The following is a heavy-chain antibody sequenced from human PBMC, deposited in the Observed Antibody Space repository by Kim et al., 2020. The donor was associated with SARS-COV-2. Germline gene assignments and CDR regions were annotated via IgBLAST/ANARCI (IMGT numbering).Heavy chain of an antibody. V-gene: IGHV3-33*01. CDR3: ARGPVLRYFDWSPPGY. CDR2: IWYDGSNK. Sequence: GGSLRLSCAASGFTFNSYGMHWVRQAPGKGLEWVAVIWYDGSNKYYADSVKGRFTISRDNSKNTLYLQMNRLRAEDTAVYYCARGPVLRYFDWSPPGYWGQGTLVTVSS. D-gene: IGHD3-9*01. J-gene: IGHJ4*02. CDR1: GFTFNSYG.